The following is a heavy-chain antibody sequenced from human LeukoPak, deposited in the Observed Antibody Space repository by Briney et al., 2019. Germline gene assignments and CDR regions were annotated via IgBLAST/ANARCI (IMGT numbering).Heavy chain of an antibody. CDR3: ARGRRVATSRSTNGMDV. D-gene: IGHD5-12*01. CDR1: GGSFSGYY. V-gene: IGHV4-34*01. Sequence: SETLSLTCAVYGGSFSGYYWSWIRQPPGKGLEWIGEINHSGSTNYNPSLKSRVTISVDTSKNQFSLKLSSVTAADTAVYYCARGRRVATSRSTNGMDVWGKGTTVTVSS. CDR2: INHSGST. J-gene: IGHJ6*04.